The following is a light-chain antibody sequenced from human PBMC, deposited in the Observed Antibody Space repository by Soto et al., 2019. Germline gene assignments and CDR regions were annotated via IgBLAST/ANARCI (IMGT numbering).Light chain of an antibody. Sequence: DIQMTQSPSTLSASVGDRVTITCRSSQSIRSWLAWYQQKPGKAPKLLIYAASTLESGVPSRFSGSGYGTEFTLTISSLQPDDFANYYCQKYNSYSVTFGGGTKVEIK. CDR3: QKYNSYSVT. V-gene: IGKV1-5*01. CDR1: QSIRSW. CDR2: AAS. J-gene: IGKJ4*01.